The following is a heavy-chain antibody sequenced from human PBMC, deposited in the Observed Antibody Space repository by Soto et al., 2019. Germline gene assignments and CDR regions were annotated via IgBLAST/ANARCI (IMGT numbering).Heavy chain of an antibody. CDR1: GFTFSSYA. CDR3: AKVRPCYDYIWGSYRGEGLAFDI. CDR2: ISGSGGST. V-gene: IGHV3-23*01. J-gene: IGHJ3*02. D-gene: IGHD3-16*02. Sequence: PGGSLRLSCAASGFTFSSYAMSWVRQAPGKGLEWVSAISGSGGSTYYADSVKGRFTISRDNSKNTLYLQMNSLRAEDTAVYYCAKVRPCYDYIWGSYRGEGLAFDIWGQGTMVTVSS.